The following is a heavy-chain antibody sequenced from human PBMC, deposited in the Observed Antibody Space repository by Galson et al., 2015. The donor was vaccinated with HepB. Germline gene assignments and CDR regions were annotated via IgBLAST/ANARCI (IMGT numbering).Heavy chain of an antibody. J-gene: IGHJ3*02. CDR3: ARYSRGVAFDI. Sequence: SVKVSCKASGYTFTSYFVHWVRQAPGQGLEWMGIINPDGGTTNYAQMFQDRVTMTRDTSTSTVYMELSSLRSDDTAVYYCARYSRGVAFDIWGQGTMVTVSS. CDR1: GYTFTSYF. CDR2: INPDGGTT. V-gene: IGHV1-46*03. D-gene: IGHD2-21*01.